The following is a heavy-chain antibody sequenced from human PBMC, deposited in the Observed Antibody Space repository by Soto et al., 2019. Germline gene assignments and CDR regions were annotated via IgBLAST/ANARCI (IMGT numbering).Heavy chain of an antibody. V-gene: IGHV4-59*01. Sequence: PSETLSLTCTVSGGSISSYYWSWIRQPPGKGLERIGYIYYSGSTNYNPSLKSRVTISVDTSKNQFSLKLSSVTAADTAVYYCARDSGGNYGMDVWGQGTTVTVSS. CDR1: GGSISSYY. J-gene: IGHJ6*02. CDR2: IYYSGST. D-gene: IGHD2-15*01. CDR3: ARDSGGNYGMDV.